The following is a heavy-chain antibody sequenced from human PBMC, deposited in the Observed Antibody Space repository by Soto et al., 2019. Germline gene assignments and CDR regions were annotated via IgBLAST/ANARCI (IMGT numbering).Heavy chain of an antibody. J-gene: IGHJ3*02. CDR2: IYSGGST. CDR3: ARGIKGPRNGVHDAFDI. V-gene: IGHV3-53*04. CDR1: GFTVSSNY. D-gene: IGHD2-8*01. Sequence: QLGGSLRLSCAASGFTVSSNYMSWVRQAPGKGLEWVSVIYSGGSTYYADSVKGRFTISKHNSKNTLYLQMNSLRAEDTAVYYCARGIKGPRNGVHDAFDIWGQGTMVTVSS.